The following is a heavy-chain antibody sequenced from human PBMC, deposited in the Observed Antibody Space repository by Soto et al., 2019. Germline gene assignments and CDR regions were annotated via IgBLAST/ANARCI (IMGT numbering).Heavy chain of an antibody. CDR2: ITKNSGTT. V-gene: IGHV3-23*04. CDR1: GFTFNNYV. D-gene: IGHD3-16*01. Sequence: EVQLVESGGDLVQPGRSLRLSCAPSGFTFNNYVMTWVRQAPGKGLEWVSSITKNSGTTFYADSVKGRFTISRDKFNNTLLLQMNSLRVEDTAVYYCARVGLGGVLDYWGQGALVTVSS. CDR3: ARVGLGGVLDY. J-gene: IGHJ4*02.